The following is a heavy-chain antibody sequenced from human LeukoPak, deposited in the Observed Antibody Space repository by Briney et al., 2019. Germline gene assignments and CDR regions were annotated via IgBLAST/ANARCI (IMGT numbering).Heavy chain of an antibody. Sequence: ASVKVSCKASGYTFTSYNMDWVRQAPGQGLEWMGIIYPSGGGTSCAQQFQGRVTMTRDTSTSTVFMELSSLRSEDTAVYYCARDREGSWSTDYWGQGTLVTVSS. V-gene: IGHV1-46*01. CDR2: IYPSGGGT. J-gene: IGHJ4*02. CDR3: ARDREGSWSTDY. CDR1: GYTFTSYN. D-gene: IGHD6-13*01.